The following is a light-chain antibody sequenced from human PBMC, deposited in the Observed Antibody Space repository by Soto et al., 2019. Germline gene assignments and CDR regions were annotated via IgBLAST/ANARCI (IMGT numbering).Light chain of an antibody. J-gene: IGLJ1*01. CDR1: SSGIGTFNL. CDR3: CSSAPESTYV. V-gene: IGLV2-23*02. Sequence: QSVLTQPASVSGSPGQSIAISCTGNSSGIGTFNLVSWYQQHPGKAPKLIIYEVNKRPSGVSSRFSGSTSGNAASLTISGLQADDEADYFCCSSAPESTYVFGTGTKLTVL. CDR2: EVN.